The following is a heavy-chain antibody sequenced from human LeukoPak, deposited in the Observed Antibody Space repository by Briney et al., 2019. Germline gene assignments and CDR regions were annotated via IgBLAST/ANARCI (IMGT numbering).Heavy chain of an antibody. D-gene: IGHD4-23*01. CDR3: ARDHDYGGGDI. CDR2: IYSGGST. CDR1: GFTVSSNY. J-gene: IGHJ3*02. Sequence: GGSLRLSCAASGFTVSSNYMSWVRQAPGKGLEWVSVIYSGGSTYYADSVKGRFTISRDNSKSTLYLQMNSLRAEDTAVYYYARDHDYGGGDIWGQGTMVTVSS. V-gene: IGHV3-53*01.